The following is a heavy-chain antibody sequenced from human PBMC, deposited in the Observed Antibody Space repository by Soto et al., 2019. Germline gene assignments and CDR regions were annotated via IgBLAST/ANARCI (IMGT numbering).Heavy chain of an antibody. J-gene: IGHJ4*02. CDR2: IYYSGST. CDR1: GGSISSSSYY. D-gene: IGHD2-15*01. Sequence: SETLCLTCTVSGGSISSSSYYWGWLRQPPGKGLEWIGSIYYSGSTYYNPSLKSRVTISVDTSKNQFSLKLSPVTAADTAVYYCARIGMGDIVVVVAATEPWYYFDYWGQGTLVTVSS. CDR3: ARIGMGDIVVVVAATEPWYYFDY. V-gene: IGHV4-39*01.